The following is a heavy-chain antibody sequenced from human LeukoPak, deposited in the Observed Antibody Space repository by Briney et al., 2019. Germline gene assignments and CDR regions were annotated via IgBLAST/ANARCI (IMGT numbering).Heavy chain of an antibody. CDR3: ARTLRYPKNYYFDY. Sequence: GGSLRLSCAASGFTFSSYWMSWVRQAPGKGLEWVAVISYDGSNKYYADSVKGRFTISRDNSKNTLYLQMNSLRAEDTAVYYCARTLRYPKNYYFDYWGQGTLVTASS. CDR1: GFTFSSYW. J-gene: IGHJ4*02. CDR2: ISYDGSNK. V-gene: IGHV3-30*03. D-gene: IGHD3-9*01.